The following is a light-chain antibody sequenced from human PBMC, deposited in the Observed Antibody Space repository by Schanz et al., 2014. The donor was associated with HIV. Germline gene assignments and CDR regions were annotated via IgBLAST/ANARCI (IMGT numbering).Light chain of an antibody. CDR3: QHYYSYPYT. Sequence: DIQMTQSPSTLSASVGDRVIITCRASQSISNWLAWYQQKSGKAPKLLIYKASNLESGVPSRFSGSGSGREFTLTISSLQPDDFATYYCQHYYSYPYTFGQGTEVEIK. CDR1: QSISNW. J-gene: IGKJ2*01. V-gene: IGKV1-5*03. CDR2: KAS.